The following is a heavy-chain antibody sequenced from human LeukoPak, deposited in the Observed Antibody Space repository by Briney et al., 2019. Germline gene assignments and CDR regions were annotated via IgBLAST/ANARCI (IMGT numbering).Heavy chain of an antibody. Sequence: GGSLRLSCAASGFTVSSNYMSWVRQAPGKGLERVSVIYSGGSTYYADSVKGRFTISRDNSKSTLYLQMNSLRAEDTAVYYCARSYGKLGEEDYWGQGTLVTVSS. CDR3: ARSYGKLGEEDY. CDR2: IYSGGST. CDR1: GFTVSSNY. V-gene: IGHV3-66*01. J-gene: IGHJ4*02. D-gene: IGHD7-27*01.